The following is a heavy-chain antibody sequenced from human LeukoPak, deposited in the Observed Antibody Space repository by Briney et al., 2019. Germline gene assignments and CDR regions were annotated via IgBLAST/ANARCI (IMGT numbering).Heavy chain of an antibody. CDR3: ARGVNWFDP. CDR1: GGSISSYY. V-gene: IGHV4-59*01. J-gene: IGHJ5*02. CDR2: IYYTGST. Sequence: SETLSLTCTVSGGSISSYYWSWLRQPPGKGLEWIGYIYYTGSTIYNPSLKSRVTISEDTSKNQFSLKLSSVTAADTAVYYCARGVNWFDPWGQGTLVTVSS.